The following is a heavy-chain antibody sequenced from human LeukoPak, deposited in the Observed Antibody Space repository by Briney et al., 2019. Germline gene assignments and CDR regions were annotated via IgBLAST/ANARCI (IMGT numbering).Heavy chain of an antibody. CDR1: GYTFYSYG. D-gene: IGHD5-12*01. CDR3: VRDGRFEYSHFYYFDY. Sequence: ASVKVSCKASGYTFYSYGISWVRQAPGQALEWMAWISVYNDNRRYAQNFQGRVTLTTDKSTSTAYMELRSLKSDDTATYYCVRDGRFEYSHFYYFDYWGQGTQVTVSS. V-gene: IGHV1-18*01. CDR2: ISVYNDNR. J-gene: IGHJ4*02.